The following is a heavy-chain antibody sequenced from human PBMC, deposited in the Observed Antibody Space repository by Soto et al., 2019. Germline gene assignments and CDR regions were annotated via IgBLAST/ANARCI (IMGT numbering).Heavy chain of an antibody. D-gene: IGHD6-13*01. CDR2: IIPIFGTA. V-gene: IGHV1-69*13. CDR1: GGTFSSYA. J-gene: IGHJ4*02. Sequence: SVKVSCKASGGTFSSYAISWVRQAPGQGLEWMGGIIPIFGTANYAQKFQGRVTITADESTSTAYMELSSLRSEDTAVYYCARGGPIAAAGYYFDYWGQGTLVTVSS. CDR3: ARGGPIAAAGYYFDY.